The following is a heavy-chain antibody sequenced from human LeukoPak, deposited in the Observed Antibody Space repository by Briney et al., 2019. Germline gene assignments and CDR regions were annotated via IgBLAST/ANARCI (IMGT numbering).Heavy chain of an antibody. CDR1: GFTFDDYA. Sequence: SLRLSCAASGFTFDDYAMHWVRQAPGKGLEWVSGVTWNSGSIDYADSVKGRFTISRDNAKNSLYLQMNSLRAEDTALYYCARDSGAYHFDYWGQGTLVTVSS. V-gene: IGHV3-9*01. CDR3: ARDSGAYHFDY. CDR2: VTWNSGSI. D-gene: IGHD3-10*01. J-gene: IGHJ4*02.